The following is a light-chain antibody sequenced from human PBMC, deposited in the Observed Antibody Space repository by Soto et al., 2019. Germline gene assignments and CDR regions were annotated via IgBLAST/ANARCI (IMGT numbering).Light chain of an antibody. CDR1: SSDVGRYNY. Sequence: QSALPQPPSASGSPGQSVTISCAGTSSDVGRYNYVSWYQQHPGKAPKLIIYEVTKRPSGVPDRFSGSKSGSTASLTVSGLQPKDEADYYCSSYAGSNTYVFGTGTKQTVL. CDR2: EVT. CDR3: SSYAGSNTYV. V-gene: IGLV2-8*01. J-gene: IGLJ1*01.